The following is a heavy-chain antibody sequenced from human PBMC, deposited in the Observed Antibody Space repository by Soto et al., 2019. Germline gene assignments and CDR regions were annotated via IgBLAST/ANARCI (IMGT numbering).Heavy chain of an antibody. V-gene: IGHV3-30*18. CDR1: GFTFSSYG. CDR2: ISYDGSNK. D-gene: IGHD4-4*01. J-gene: IGHJ6*02. Sequence: GGSLRLSCAASGFTFSSYGMHWVRQAPGKGLEWVAVISYDGSNKYYADSVKGRFTISRDNSKNTLYLQMNSLRAEDTAVYYCAKVRTVTTPPGRSYYYGMDVWGQGTTVTVSS. CDR3: AKVRTVTTPPGRSYYYGMDV.